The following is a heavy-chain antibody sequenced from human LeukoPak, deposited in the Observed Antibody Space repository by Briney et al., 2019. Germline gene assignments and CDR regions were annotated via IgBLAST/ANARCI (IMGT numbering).Heavy chain of an antibody. D-gene: IGHD1-26*01. Sequence: VASLKVSSTASGYTFTVYYMHWVRQAPGQGREWMGWINPNSGGTNYAQKFQGRVTMTRDTSISTAYMELSRLRSDDTAVYYCARDIKELGIDYWGQGTLVTVSS. CDR3: ARDIKELGIDY. CDR1: GYTFTVYY. V-gene: IGHV1-2*02. CDR2: INPNSGGT. J-gene: IGHJ4*02.